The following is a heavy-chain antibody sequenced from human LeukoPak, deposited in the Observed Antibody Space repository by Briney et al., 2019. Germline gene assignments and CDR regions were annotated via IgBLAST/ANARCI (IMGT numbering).Heavy chain of an antibody. J-gene: IGHJ4*02. CDR2: ISSSSSTI. CDR1: GFTFSSYS. V-gene: IGHV3-48*01. Sequence: GGSLRLSCAASGFTFSSYSMNWVRQAPGKGLEWVSYISSSSSTIYYADSVKGRFTISRDNAKNSLYLQMNSLRAEDTAVYYCARSRGYGPGSYYSWGQGTLVTVSS. CDR3: ARSRGYGPGSYYS. D-gene: IGHD3-10*01.